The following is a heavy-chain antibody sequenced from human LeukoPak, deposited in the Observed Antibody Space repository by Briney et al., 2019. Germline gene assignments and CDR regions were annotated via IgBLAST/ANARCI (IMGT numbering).Heavy chain of an antibody. D-gene: IGHD1-20*01. V-gene: IGHV1-3*01. CDR2: INAGNGNT. CDR3: ARARYNWNYFGY. J-gene: IGHJ4*02. Sequence: GASVKVSCKASGYTFTTYYIHWVRQAPGQRLEWMGWINAGNGNTKYSQKFQGRVTITRDTSASTAYMELSSLRSEDTAVYYCARARYNWNYFGYWGQGTLVTVSS. CDR1: GYTFTTYY.